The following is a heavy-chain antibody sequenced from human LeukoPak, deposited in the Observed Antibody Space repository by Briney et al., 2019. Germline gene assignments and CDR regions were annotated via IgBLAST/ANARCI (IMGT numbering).Heavy chain of an antibody. Sequence: PGGSLGLSCAASGFTFSSYSMSWVRQAPGKGLEWVSSISSSSSYIDYADSVRGRFTISRDNAKNSLYLQMNSLRAEDTAVYYCARDFKYSSYWGQGTLVIVSS. CDR2: ISSSSSYI. V-gene: IGHV3-21*01. CDR3: ARDFKYSSY. CDR1: GFTFSSYS. D-gene: IGHD6-19*01. J-gene: IGHJ4*02.